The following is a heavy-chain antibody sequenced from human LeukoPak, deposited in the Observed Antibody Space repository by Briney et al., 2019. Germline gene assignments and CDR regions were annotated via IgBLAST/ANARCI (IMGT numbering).Heavy chain of an antibody. V-gene: IGHV3-15*01. CDR3: AKDLTTVTSQGDY. J-gene: IGHJ4*02. CDR1: GFTFDKAW. Sequence: GGSLRLSCAASGFTFDKAWMTWVRQAPGKGLEWVGRIKSKIHGGTIDYAAPVKGRFTISRDDSENTVYLQMNSLRPEDTAIYYCAKDLTTVTSQGDYWGQGTLVTVSS. D-gene: IGHD4-17*01. CDR2: IKSKIHGGTI.